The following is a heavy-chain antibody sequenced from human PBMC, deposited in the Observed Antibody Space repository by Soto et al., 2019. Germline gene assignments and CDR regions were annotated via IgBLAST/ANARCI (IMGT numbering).Heavy chain of an antibody. D-gene: IGHD3-10*01. CDR2: IYYGGNS. V-gene: IGHV4-31*03. CDR3: ARVRYDYGSGSYAMDV. Sequence: QVQLQESGPGLVKPSQTLSLSCTVSGGSISSGDHYWSWIRQHPGKGLELIGFIYYGGNSYYKPPLTSRLTISVDTSKNHFSLRLSYVTAADTAVYYCARVRYDYGSGSYAMDVWGRGTTVTVSS. J-gene: IGHJ6*02. CDR1: GGSISSGDHY.